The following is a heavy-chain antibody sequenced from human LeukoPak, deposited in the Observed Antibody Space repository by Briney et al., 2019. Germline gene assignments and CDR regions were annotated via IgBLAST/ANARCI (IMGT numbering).Heavy chain of an antibody. D-gene: IGHD5-12*01. CDR2: ISYDGSNK. CDR1: GFTFSSYA. CDR3: ARGIQWSTGYYHYYYYMDV. V-gene: IGHV3-30-3*01. Sequence: GRSLRLSCAASGFTFSSYAMHWVRQAPGKGLEWVAVISYDGSNKYYADSVKGRFTISRDNSNNTLYLQMNSLRAEDTAVYYCARGIQWSTGYYHYYYYMDVWGKGTTVTVSS. J-gene: IGHJ6*03.